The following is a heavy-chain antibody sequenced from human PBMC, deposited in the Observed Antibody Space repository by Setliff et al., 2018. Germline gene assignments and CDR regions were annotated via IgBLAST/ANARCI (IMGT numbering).Heavy chain of an antibody. CDR1: GYRFTSYW. J-gene: IGHJ4*02. CDR3: ARHRGRAAAGTCFDI. V-gene: IGHV5-51*01. CDR2: IYPGGSDT. D-gene: IGHD6-13*01. Sequence: GESLKISCKGSGYRFTSYWIAWVRQMPGKGLEWMGIIYPGGSDTRYSPSFQGQITISADKSVSTAYLQWSSLKASDTAIYYCARHRGRAAAGTCFDIWGQGTLVTVSS.